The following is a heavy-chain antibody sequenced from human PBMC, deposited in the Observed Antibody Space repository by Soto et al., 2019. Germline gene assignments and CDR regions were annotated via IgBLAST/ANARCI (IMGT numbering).Heavy chain of an antibody. D-gene: IGHD3-10*01. J-gene: IGHJ4*02. CDR1: GYSFTSYW. CDR3: ARSDSGTYYKPFDY. V-gene: IGHV5-10-1*01. CDR2: IDPSDSNT. Sequence: GESLKISCKGSGYSFTSYWISWVRQMPGKGLDWMGRIDPSDSNTQYSPSFQGHVTISADKSISTAYLQWSSLKASDTAMYYCARSDSGTYYKPFDYWGQGNLVTVSS.